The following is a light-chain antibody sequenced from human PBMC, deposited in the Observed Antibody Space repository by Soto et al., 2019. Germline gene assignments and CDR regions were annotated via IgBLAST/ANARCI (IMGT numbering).Light chain of an antibody. CDR2: VAY. CDR1: QSISKF. J-gene: IGKJ1*01. V-gene: IGKV1-39*01. CDR3: LQSYSTPET. Sequence: DIQMTQSPPSLSASVGDRVTITCRASQSISKFLNWYQQKPGKAPKLLISVAYTLQSGVPSRFSGGGYGTDFTLTISSLQPEDFATYYCLQSYSTPETFGQGTKVDIK.